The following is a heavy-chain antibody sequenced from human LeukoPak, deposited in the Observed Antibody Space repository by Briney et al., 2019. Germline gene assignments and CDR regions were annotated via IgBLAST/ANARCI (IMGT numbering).Heavy chain of an antibody. CDR1: GFTFSSYS. D-gene: IGHD3-22*01. CDR2: ISSSSSYI. J-gene: IGHJ1*01. V-gene: IGHV3-21*01. CDR3: ARVSYDSSGYYPEYFQH. Sequence: GGSLRLSCAASGFTFSSYSMNWVRQAPGKGLEWVSSISSSSSYIYYADSVKGRFTISRDNAKNSLYLQMNSLRAEDTAVYYCARVSYDSSGYYPEYFQHWGQGTLVTVSS.